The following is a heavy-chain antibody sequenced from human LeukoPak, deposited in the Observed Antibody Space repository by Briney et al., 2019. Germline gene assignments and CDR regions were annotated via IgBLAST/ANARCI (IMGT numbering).Heavy chain of an antibody. D-gene: IGHD6-19*01. Sequence: GGSLRLSCAVSGFTFSSYNMNWVRQAPGKGLEWVSSITTSSIYIYYADSVKGRLTISRDNAKKSLYLQMNSLRAEDTAVYYCASGWSNLFFDYWGQGTLVTVSS. CDR3: ASGWSNLFFDY. CDR1: GFTFSSYN. CDR2: ITTSSIYI. J-gene: IGHJ4*02. V-gene: IGHV3-21*01.